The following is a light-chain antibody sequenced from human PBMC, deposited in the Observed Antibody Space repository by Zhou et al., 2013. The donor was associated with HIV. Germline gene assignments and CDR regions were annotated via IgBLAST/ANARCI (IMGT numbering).Light chain of an antibody. CDR1: QSVSSSY. Sequence: EIVLTQSPGTLSLSPGERATLSCRASQSVSSSYLAWYQQKPGQAPRLLIYGASTRATGIPDRFSGSGSGTDFTLTISRLEPEDFAVYYCQQYGSGYTSGQGTKLEIK. CDR2: GAS. CDR3: QQYGSGYT. V-gene: IGKV3-20*01. J-gene: IGKJ2*01.